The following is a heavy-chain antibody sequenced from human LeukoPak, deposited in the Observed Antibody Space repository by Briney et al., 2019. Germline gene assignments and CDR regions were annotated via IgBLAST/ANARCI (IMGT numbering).Heavy chain of an antibody. Sequence: GASVKVSCKASGGTFSSYAISWVRQAPGQGLEWMGGIIPIFGTANYAQKFQGRVTITTDESTSTAYMELSSLRSEGTAVYYCARDRGGYKNFDYWGQGTLVTVSS. V-gene: IGHV1-69*05. CDR1: GGTFSSYA. CDR3: ARDRGGYKNFDY. J-gene: IGHJ4*02. D-gene: IGHD5-24*01. CDR2: IIPIFGTA.